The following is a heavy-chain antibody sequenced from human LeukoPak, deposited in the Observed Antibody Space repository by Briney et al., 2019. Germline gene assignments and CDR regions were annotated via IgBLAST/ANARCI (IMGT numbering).Heavy chain of an antibody. V-gene: IGHV1-46*01. CDR2: INPSGGST. Sequence: ASVKVSCKASGYTFTGYYLHWVRQAPGQGLEWMGIINPSGGSTSYAQKFQGRVTMTRDMSTSTVYMELSSLRSEDTAVYYCARGYSGYDGSGYWGQGTLVTVSS. CDR1: GYTFTGYY. D-gene: IGHD5-12*01. J-gene: IGHJ4*02. CDR3: ARGYSGYDGSGY.